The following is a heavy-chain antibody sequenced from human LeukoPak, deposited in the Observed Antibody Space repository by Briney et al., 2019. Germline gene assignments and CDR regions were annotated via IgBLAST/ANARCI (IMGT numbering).Heavy chain of an antibody. CDR3: ARDLRITMVRGVDLDY. D-gene: IGHD3-10*01. CDR2: IKQDGSEK. CDR1: GFTFSSYW. Sequence: GRSLRLSCAASGFTFSSYWMSWVRQAPGKGLEWVANIKQDGSEKYYVDSVKGRFTISRDNAKNSLYLQMNSLRAEDTAVYYCARDLRITMVRGVDLDYWGQGTLVTVSS. J-gene: IGHJ4*02. V-gene: IGHV3-7*04.